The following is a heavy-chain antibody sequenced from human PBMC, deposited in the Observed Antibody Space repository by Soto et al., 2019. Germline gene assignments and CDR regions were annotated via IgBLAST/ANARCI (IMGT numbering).Heavy chain of an antibody. V-gene: IGHV1-46*01. D-gene: IGHD3-22*01. Sequence: ASVKVSCKASGYIFISYYMHWVRQAPGQGLEWMGLINPSAGTTSYAQKFQGRVTMTRDTSTSTVYMELSSLGYEDTAVYYCVRDRLRGYDNSGFYSWGQGTLVTVSS. J-gene: IGHJ5*02. CDR2: INPSAGTT. CDR1: GYIFISYY. CDR3: VRDRLRGYDNSGFYS.